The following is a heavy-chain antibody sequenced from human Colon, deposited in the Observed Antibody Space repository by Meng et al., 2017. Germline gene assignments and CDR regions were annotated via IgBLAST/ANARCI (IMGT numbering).Heavy chain of an antibody. J-gene: IGHJ4*02. Sequence: QVQLHEWGPGLVQLSQALSLTCAVSGGSISSGDYDWTCSRQHPGKGLEWIGYIFKSGSTYYNPSIKSRVTISTDTSKNQFSLKLSSVTAADTAVYYCARGPTPSLDYWGQGTLVTVSS. V-gene: IGHV4-30-4*08. CDR3: ARGPTPSLDY. CDR1: GGSISSGDYD. D-gene: IGHD2-15*01. CDR2: IFKSGST.